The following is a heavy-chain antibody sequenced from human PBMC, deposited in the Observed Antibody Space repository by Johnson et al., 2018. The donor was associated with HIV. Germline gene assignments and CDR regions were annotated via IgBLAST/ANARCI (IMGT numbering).Heavy chain of an antibody. CDR1: GFTFSSYW. CDR3: ARENWGAFDI. CDR2: INSDGSST. V-gene: IGHV3-74*01. J-gene: IGHJ3*02. D-gene: IGHD7-27*01. Sequence: VQLVESGGGLVKPGGSLRLSCAASGFTFSSYWMHWVRQAPGKGLVWVSRINSDGSSTSYADSVKGRFTISRENARNSLYLQMNSLRAGDTAVYYCARENWGAFDIWGQGTMVTVSS.